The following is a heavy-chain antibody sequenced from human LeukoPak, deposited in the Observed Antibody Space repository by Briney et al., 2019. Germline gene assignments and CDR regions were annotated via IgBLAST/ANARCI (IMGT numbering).Heavy chain of an antibody. V-gene: IGHV3-23*01. J-gene: IGHJ6*03. CDR3: ARVLRYCSGGNCYSGGLGYMDV. D-gene: IGHD2-15*01. CDR2: ISDSGNT. CDR1: GFTLSSYA. Sequence: PGGSLRLSCAASGFTLSSYAMSWVRQAPGKGLEWVSAISDSGNTYHADSVKGRFTISRDSSKNTLFLQMNSLRAEDTAVYYCARVLRYCSGGNCYSGGLGYMDVWGKGTTVTISS.